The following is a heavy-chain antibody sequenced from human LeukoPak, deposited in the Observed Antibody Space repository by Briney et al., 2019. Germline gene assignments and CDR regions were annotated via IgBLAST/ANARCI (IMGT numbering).Heavy chain of an antibody. J-gene: IGHJ4*02. D-gene: IGHD2-15*01. CDR3: ARAGWYTLDN. CDR2: IYHTGST. Sequence: SETLSLTCTVSGYSISSGYYWAWIRQPPGKGLEWIGNIYHTGSTYYNPSLKSRVTISVDNSKNQFSLKMCSMTAADTAVYYCARAGWYTLDNWGQGTLVTVSS. V-gene: IGHV4-38-2*02. CDR1: GYSISSGYY.